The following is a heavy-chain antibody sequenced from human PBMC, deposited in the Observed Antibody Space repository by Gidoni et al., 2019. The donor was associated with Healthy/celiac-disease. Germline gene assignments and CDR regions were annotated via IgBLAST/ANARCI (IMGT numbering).Heavy chain of an antibody. V-gene: IGHV3-49*03. CDR2: IRSKAYGGTT. CDR3: TREGNSGSYYFDY. Sequence: EVQLVESGGGLVQPGRSLRLSCTASGFTFGEYAMSWFRQAPGKGLEWVGFIRSKAYGGTTEYAASVKGRFTISRDDSKSIAYLQMNSLKTEDTAVYYCTREGNSGSYYFDYWGQGTLVTVSS. J-gene: IGHJ4*02. D-gene: IGHD1-26*01. CDR1: GFTFGEYA.